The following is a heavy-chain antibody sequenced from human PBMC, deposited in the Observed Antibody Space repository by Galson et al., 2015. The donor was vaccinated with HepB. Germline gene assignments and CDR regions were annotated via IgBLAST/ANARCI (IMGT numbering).Heavy chain of an antibody. CDR1: GDTFSSYA. J-gene: IGHJ5*01. V-gene: IGHV1-69*06. CDR2: VIPIFAKA. D-gene: IGHD3-3*01. Sequence: SVKVSCKASGDTFSSYAISWVRQAPGQGLEWMGGVIPIFAKAKYALKFQGRVTITADKSTNTAFMEPSSLRSEDTAVYYCARADDFWSGYRDAGTSRWFDSWGQGTLVIVSS. CDR3: ARADDFWSGYRDAGTSRWFDS.